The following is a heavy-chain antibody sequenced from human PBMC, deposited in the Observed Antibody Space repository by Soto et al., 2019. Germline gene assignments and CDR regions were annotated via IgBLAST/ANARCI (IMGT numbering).Heavy chain of an antibody. CDR3: AKYYGDYGRYYYYYGMDV. J-gene: IGHJ6*02. Sequence: EVQLLESGGGLVQPGGSLRLSCAASGFTFSSYAMSWVRQAPGKGLEWVSAISGSGGGTYYADSVKGRFTISRDNSLNTLYLQLNSLRAEDTAVYYCAKYYGDYGRYYYYYGMDVWGQGTTVTVSS. CDR2: ISGSGGGT. D-gene: IGHD4-17*01. V-gene: IGHV3-23*01. CDR1: GFTFSSYA.